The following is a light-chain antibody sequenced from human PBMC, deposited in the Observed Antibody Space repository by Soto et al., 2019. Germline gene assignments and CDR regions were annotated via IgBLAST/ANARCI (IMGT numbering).Light chain of an antibody. Sequence: EIVLTQSPCTLSLSPGERATLSCGASQRVSRDYLALFQQKPGQAPRLLIYGASTRTTGIPDRFSGSGSGTDFTLTIGRLEPGDFAVYYCLHYGGSPLTFGQGTRLEIK. J-gene: IGKJ5*01. CDR2: GAS. V-gene: IGKV3-20*01. CDR1: QRVSRDY. CDR3: LHYGGSPLT.